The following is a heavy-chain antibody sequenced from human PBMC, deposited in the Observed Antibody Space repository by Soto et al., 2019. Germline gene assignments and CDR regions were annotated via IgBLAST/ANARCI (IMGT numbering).Heavy chain of an antibody. CDR3: ATFLGVGFEY. Sequence: QVQVVQAGSEVKPPGASVKVSCKASDYSFTIYGITWVRQAPGQGLEWMGWSSIYNGNTKYAEKFQGRITMTIETPANTAYMALRRLTSEDTAVYYCATFLGVGFEYWGQGSLLTVSS. J-gene: IGHJ4*02. CDR2: SSIYNGNT. V-gene: IGHV1-18*01. D-gene: IGHD3-10*01. CDR1: DYSFTIYG.